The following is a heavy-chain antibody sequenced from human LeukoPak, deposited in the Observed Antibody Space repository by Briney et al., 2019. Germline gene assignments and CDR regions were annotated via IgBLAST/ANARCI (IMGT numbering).Heavy chain of an antibody. CDR1: GFTFSSYS. CDR3: VSGGGPWVD. V-gene: IGHV3-48*04. D-gene: IGHD2-15*01. Sequence: GGSLRLSCAASGFTFSSYSMNWVRQAPGKGLEWVSYISSSSSTIYYADSVKGRFTISRDNAKNSLYLQLNSLRAEDTAMYYCVSGGGPWVDWGQGTLVTVSS. J-gene: IGHJ4*02. CDR2: ISSSSSTI.